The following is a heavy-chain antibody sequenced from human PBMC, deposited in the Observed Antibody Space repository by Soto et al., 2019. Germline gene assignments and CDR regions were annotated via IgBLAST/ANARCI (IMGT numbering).Heavy chain of an antibody. CDR2: IIPIFGTA. V-gene: IGHV1-69*01. D-gene: IGHD4-17*01. CDR3: ARSSTVTTLYYYYYGMDV. J-gene: IGHJ6*02. CDR1: GGTFSSYA. Sequence: QVQLVQSGAEVKKPGSSVKVSCKASGGTFSSYAISWVRQAPGQGLEWMGGIIPIFGTANYAQKFQGRVTITADESTSTAYMELSRLRSEDTAVYYCARSSTVTTLYYYYYGMDVWGQGTTVTVSS.